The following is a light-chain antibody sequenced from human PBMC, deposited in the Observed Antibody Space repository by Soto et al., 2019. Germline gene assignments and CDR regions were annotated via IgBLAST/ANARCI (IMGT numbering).Light chain of an antibody. Sequence: DIQMTQNKSSLSASVGDRVTITCRASQSISRNLNWYQQKPGKAPKLLIYAASSLQSGVPSRFSGSGSGTDFTLTISSLQPEDFATYYCQQSYSTPRTFGQGTKVDIK. J-gene: IGKJ1*01. CDR2: AAS. V-gene: IGKV1-39*01. CDR3: QQSYSTPRT. CDR1: QSISRN.